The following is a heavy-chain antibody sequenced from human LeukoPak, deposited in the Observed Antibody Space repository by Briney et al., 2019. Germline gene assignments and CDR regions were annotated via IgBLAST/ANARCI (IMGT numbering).Heavy chain of an antibody. Sequence: PSQTLSLTCTVSGDSINSGGYYWSWIRQHPGKGLEWIGFIYYTGYTYSNPSLKSRFAISLDTSKNQFSLKLNSVTAADTAVYYCARDPGGFGELFGTSGLDVWGQGTTVLVS. CDR3: ARDPGGFGELFGTSGLDV. V-gene: IGHV4-31*03. CDR2: IYYTGYT. D-gene: IGHD3-10*01. J-gene: IGHJ6*02. CDR1: GDSINSGGYY.